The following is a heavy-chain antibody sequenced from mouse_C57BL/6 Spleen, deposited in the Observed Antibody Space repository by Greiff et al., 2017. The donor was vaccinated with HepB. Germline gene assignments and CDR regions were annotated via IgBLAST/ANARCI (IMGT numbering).Heavy chain of an antibody. J-gene: IGHJ1*03. D-gene: IGHD2-2*01. V-gene: IGHV1-78*01. Sequence: LVKPGASVKISCKVSGYTFTDHTIHWMKQRPEQGLEWIGYIYPRDGSTKYNEKFKGKATLTADKSSSTAYMQLNSLTSEDSAVYFCARKAVYYGYGHWYFDVWGTGTTVTVSS. CDR1: GYTFTDHT. CDR2: IYPRDGST. CDR3: ARKAVYYGYGHWYFDV.